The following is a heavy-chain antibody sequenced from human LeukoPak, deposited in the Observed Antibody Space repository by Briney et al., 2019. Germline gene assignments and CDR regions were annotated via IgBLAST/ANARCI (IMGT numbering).Heavy chain of an antibody. CDR1: GYTLTELS. CDR3: ARAAYSSSWPNYYYYYMDV. J-gene: IGHJ6*03. Sequence: ASVKVSCKVSGYTLTELSMHWVRQAPGKGLEWMGGFDPEDGETIYAQKFQGRVTMTRNTSISTAYMELSSLRSEDTAVYYCARAAYSSSWPNYYYYYMDVWGKGTTVTISS. D-gene: IGHD6-13*01. CDR2: FDPEDGET. V-gene: IGHV1-24*01.